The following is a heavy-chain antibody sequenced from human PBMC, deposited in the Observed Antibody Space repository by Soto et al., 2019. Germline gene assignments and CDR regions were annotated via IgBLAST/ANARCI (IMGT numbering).Heavy chain of an antibody. CDR2: ISYDGSNK. V-gene: IGHV3-30-3*01. CDR3: AREGAIVVVRRAFDI. D-gene: IGHD3-22*01. J-gene: IGHJ3*02. CDR1: GCTLSSSR. Sequence: LSGEARGCTLSSSRRQSFHQAPGKGLEWVAVISYDGSNKYYADSVKGRFTISRDNSKNTLYLQMNSLRAEDTAVYYCAREGAIVVVRRAFDIWGQGTMVTVSS.